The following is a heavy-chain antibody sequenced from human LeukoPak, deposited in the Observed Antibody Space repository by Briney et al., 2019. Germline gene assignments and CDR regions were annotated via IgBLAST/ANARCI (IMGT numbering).Heavy chain of an antibody. Sequence: PGGSLRLSCAASGFTFSNYAMSWVRQAPGKGLEWVAAISGAGGSTYYGDXXRGRFTISRDNSKNTLYLQMSSLRAEDTAVYYCANRAVTGYISPWGQGTLVTVSS. CDR1: GFTFSNYA. J-gene: IGHJ5*02. D-gene: IGHD6-13*01. V-gene: IGHV3-23*01. CDR2: ISGAGGST. CDR3: ANRAVTGYISP.